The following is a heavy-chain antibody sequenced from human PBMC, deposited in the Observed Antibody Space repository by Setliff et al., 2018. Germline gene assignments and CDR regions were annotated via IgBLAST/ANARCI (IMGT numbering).Heavy chain of an antibody. D-gene: IGHD3-16*02. Sequence: GESLKISCKGSGYSFTSYWIGWVRQMPGKGLEWLSYISTTGDTISYADSVKGRFTISRDNSKNTLYLQMNSLRAEDTAVYYCGRYDSWGQGTLVTVSS. CDR1: GYSFTSYW. CDR3: GRYDS. J-gene: IGHJ4*02. V-gene: IGHV3-23*01. CDR2: ISTTGDTI.